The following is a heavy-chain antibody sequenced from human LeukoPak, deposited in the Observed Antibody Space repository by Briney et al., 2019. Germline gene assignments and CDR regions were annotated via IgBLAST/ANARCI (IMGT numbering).Heavy chain of an antibody. D-gene: IGHD5-12*01. V-gene: IGHV3-30-3*01. J-gene: IGHJ6*02. CDR2: ISYDGSNK. CDR1: GFTFRSYA. CDR3: ARDGGGYSGYDYYYYYGMDV. Sequence: PGGSLRLSCAVSGFTFRSYAMHWVRQAPGKGLEWVAFISYDGSNKYYGDSVKGRFTISRDDSKNTPSLQMNSLRPEDTALYYCARDGGGYSGYDYYYYYGMDVWGQGTTVTVSS.